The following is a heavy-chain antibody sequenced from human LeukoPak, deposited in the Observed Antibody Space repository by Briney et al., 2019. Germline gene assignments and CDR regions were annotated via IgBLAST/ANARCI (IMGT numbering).Heavy chain of an antibody. V-gene: IGHV4-4*07. CDR3: ARVKPSHGYSYGYNPYYFDY. CDR1: GGSISGFY. J-gene: IGHJ4*02. D-gene: IGHD5-18*01. CDR2: ICTSGST. Sequence: SETLSLTCTVSGGSISGFYWSWIRQPAGKGLEWIGRICTSGSTNYNPSLKSRVTMSLDTSKSQFSLKLSSVTAADTAVYYCARVKPSHGYSYGYNPYYFDYWGQGTLVTVSS.